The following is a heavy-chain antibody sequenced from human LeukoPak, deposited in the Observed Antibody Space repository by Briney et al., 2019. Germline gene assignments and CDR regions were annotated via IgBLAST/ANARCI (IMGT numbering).Heavy chain of an antibody. CDR2: IRYDGSAY. Sequence: QTGGSLRLSCAASSFTLSSYAMSWVRQAPGKGLEWVAVIRYDGSAYSYADSVKGRFTISRDNSKNTLYLQMSSLRAEDTAVYFCARDVWFGDYRWFDPWGQGTLVTVSS. CDR1: SFTLSSYA. D-gene: IGHD3-10*01. CDR3: ARDVWFGDYRWFDP. V-gene: IGHV3-33*08. J-gene: IGHJ5*02.